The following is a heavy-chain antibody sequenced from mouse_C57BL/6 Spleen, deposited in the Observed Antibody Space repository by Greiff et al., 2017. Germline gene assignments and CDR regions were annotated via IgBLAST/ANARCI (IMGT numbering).Heavy chain of an antibody. V-gene: IGHV1-69*01. CDR1: GYTFTSYW. Sequence: QVQLQQPGAELVMPGASVKLSCKASGYTFTSYWMHWVKQRPGQGLEWIGEIDPSDSYTNYNQKFKGKSTLTVDKSSSTAYMQLSSLTSEDSAVYYCARRENGYYDYAMDYWGQGTSVTVSS. CDR2: IDPSDSYT. J-gene: IGHJ4*01. CDR3: ARRENGYYDYAMDY. D-gene: IGHD2-3*01.